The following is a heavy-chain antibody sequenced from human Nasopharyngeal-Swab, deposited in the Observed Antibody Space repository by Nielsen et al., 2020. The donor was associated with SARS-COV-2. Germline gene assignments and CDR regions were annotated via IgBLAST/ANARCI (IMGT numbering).Heavy chain of an antibody. CDR2: ISSSGSTI. Sequence: WIRQPLGKGLEWVSYISSSGSTIYYADSVKGRFTISRDNAKNSLYLQMNSLRAEDTAVYYCARDQDVVVPAAIDYYYYGMDVWGQGTTVTVSS. D-gene: IGHD2-2*01. V-gene: IGHV3-11*04. J-gene: IGHJ6*02. CDR3: ARDQDVVVPAAIDYYYYGMDV.